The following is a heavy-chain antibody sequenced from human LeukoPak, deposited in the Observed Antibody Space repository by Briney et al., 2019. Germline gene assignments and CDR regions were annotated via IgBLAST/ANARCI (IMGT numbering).Heavy chain of an antibody. CDR2: IYGTGST. J-gene: IGHJ5*02. V-gene: IGHV4-61*02. CDR1: GGSMSSGNYY. CDR3: ARDGCSSASCLNWFDP. D-gene: IGHD2-2*01. Sequence: SETLSLTCTVSGGSMSSGNYYWTWIRKPAGKRLEWIGRIYGTGSTDYNPSLKSRVSISIDKSKKQFSLKVRSVTAADTAIYFCARDGCSSASCLNWFDPWGQGIQVTVSS.